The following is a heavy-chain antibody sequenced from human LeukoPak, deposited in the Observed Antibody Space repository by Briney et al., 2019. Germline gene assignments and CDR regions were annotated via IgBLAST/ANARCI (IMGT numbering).Heavy chain of an antibody. Sequence: SKTLSLTCSVSGGSIYSGTYYWSWIRQPAGKGLEWIGRIYTSGSTNYHPSLKSRVTVSLDISKNQFSLKLSSVTAADTAVYYCARETHMYCKSNSCYGYFDLWGRGTLVTVSS. V-gene: IGHV4-61*02. J-gene: IGHJ2*01. D-gene: IGHD2-2*01. CDR2: IYTSGST. CDR3: ARETHMYCKSNSCYGYFDL. CDR1: GGSIYSGTYY.